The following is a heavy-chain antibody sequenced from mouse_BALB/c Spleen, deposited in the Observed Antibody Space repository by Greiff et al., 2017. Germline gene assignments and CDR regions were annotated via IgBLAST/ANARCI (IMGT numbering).Heavy chain of an antibody. CDR2: IDPSDSYT. CDR1: GYTFTSYW. Sequence: VQLQQPGAELVKPGASVKLSCKASGYTFTSYWMHWVKQRPGQGLEWIGEIDPSDSYTNYNQKFKGKATLTVDKSSSTAYMQLSSLTSEDSAVYYCARGYDSDYWGQGTTLTVSS. CDR3: ARGYDSDY. D-gene: IGHD2-14*01. V-gene: IGHV1-69*02. J-gene: IGHJ2*01.